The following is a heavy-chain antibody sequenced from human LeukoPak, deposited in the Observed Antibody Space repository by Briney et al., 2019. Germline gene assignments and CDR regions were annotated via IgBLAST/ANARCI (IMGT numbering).Heavy chain of an antibody. CDR2: IKTKTDGGTT. V-gene: IGHV3-15*01. CDR3: TTDGASEMSPFDL. CDR1: GFTFSNAW. D-gene: IGHD5-24*01. Sequence: PGGCLRLSCAASGFTFSNAWMSWVRQAAGKGTEWVGRIKTKTDGGTTDYAAPVRGRFTISRDDSKNTLYLQMNSLKTEDTAVYYCTTDGASEMSPFDLWGRGTLVTVSS. J-gene: IGHJ2*01.